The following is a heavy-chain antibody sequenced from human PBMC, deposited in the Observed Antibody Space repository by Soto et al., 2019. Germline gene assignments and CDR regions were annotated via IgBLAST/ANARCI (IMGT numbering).Heavy chain of an antibody. Sequence: GGSLRLSCAASGFTFSSYAMHWVRQAPGKGLEWVAVISYDGSNKYYADSVKGRFTISRDNSKNTLYLQMNSLRAEDTAVYYCARDSYSSSWYLDYWGQGTLVTVSS. V-gene: IGHV3-30-3*01. CDR1: GFTFSSYA. CDR3: ARDSYSSSWYLDY. CDR2: ISYDGSNK. J-gene: IGHJ4*02. D-gene: IGHD6-13*01.